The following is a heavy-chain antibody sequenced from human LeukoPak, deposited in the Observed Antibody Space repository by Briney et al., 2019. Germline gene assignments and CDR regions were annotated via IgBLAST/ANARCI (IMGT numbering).Heavy chain of an antibody. CDR2: ISSSSSYI. CDR3: ARGPKRGYSGYA. D-gene: IGHD5-12*01. Sequence: GGSLRLSCAASGLTFSSYSMNWVRQAPGKGLEWVSSISSSSSYIYYADSVKGRFTISRDNAKNSLYLQMNSLRAEDTAVYYCARGPKRGYSGYAWGQGTLVIVSS. V-gene: IGHV3-21*01. CDR1: GLTFSSYS. J-gene: IGHJ4*02.